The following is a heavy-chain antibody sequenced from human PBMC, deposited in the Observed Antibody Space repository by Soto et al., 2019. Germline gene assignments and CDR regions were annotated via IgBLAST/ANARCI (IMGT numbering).Heavy chain of an antibody. J-gene: IGHJ1*01. Sequence: QVQLVESGGCVVQSGRSLRLSCAASGFSFSFDVMHCVRQAPGKGLEWVAIISYDGSDKDYADSVKGRFTISRDNSKNTLYLEMNSLRPEDTVVYYCAKDKASAGTEYFQYGGQGTLVTVSS. V-gene: IGHV3-30*18. D-gene: IGHD6-13*01. CDR3: AKDKASAGTEYFQY. CDR2: ISYDGSDK. CDR1: GFSFSFDV.